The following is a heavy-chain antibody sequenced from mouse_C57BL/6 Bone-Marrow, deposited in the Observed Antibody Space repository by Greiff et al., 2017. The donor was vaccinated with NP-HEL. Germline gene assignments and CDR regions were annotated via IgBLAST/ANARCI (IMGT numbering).Heavy chain of an antibody. D-gene: IGHD2-2*01. CDR3: ERVSTMVRWFAY. J-gene: IGHJ3*01. V-gene: IGHV1-59*01. CDR1: GYTFTSYW. CDR2: IDPSDSYT. Sequence: QVQLQQSGAELVRPGTSVKLSCKASGYTFTSYWMHWVKQRPGQGLEWIGVIDPSDSYTNYNQKFKGKATLTVDTSSSTAYMQRSSLTSEDSAVYDSERVSTMVRWFAYWGQGTLVTVSA.